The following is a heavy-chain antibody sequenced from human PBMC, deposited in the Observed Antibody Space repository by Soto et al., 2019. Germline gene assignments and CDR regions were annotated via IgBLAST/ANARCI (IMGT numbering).Heavy chain of an antibody. V-gene: IGHV5-10-1*01. J-gene: IGHJ4*02. CDR3: ARHGAYTFSENFDF. Sequence: GESLKSSCKGSGYNFGGYWISWVRQTPGKGLEWMGRIDPTDSSSNYNPSFEGHVTVSAEKSISTAYLEWSSLKTSDTAIYYCARHGAYTFSENFDFWGQGTLVTVSS. D-gene: IGHD3-10*01. CDR1: GYNFGGYW. CDR2: IDPTDSSS.